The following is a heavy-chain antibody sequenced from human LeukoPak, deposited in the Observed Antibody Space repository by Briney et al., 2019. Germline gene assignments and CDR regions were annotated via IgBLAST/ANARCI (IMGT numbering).Heavy chain of an antibody. Sequence: GGSQRLSCAASGFTFSSYGMHWVRQAPGKGLERVAFIRYDGSNKYYADSVKGRFTISRDNSKNTLYLQMNSLRAEDTAVYYCAKDRELSSYGPNYYYYYGMDVWGQGTTVTVSS. D-gene: IGHD5-18*01. CDR1: GFTFSSYG. CDR3: AKDRELSSYGPNYYYYYGMDV. CDR2: IRYDGSNK. V-gene: IGHV3-30*02. J-gene: IGHJ6*02.